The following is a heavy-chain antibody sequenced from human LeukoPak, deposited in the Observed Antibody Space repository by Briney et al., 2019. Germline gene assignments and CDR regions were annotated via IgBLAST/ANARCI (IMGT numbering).Heavy chain of an antibody. CDR1: GGSIRSGSYY. V-gene: IGHV4-61*02. D-gene: IGHD3-10*01. J-gene: IGHJ4*02. CDR3: ASVYGSGSQYSYFDY. CDR2: IYTTGST. Sequence: SQTLSLTCTVSGGSIRSGSYYWNWIRQPAGKGLEWIGRIYTTGSTNYNPSLKSRVTISVDTSKNQFSLKLNSVAAADTAVYYCASVYGSGSQYSYFDYWGQGTLVTVSS.